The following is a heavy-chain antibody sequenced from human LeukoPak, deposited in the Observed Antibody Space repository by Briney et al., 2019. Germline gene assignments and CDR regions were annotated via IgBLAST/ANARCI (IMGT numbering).Heavy chain of an antibody. V-gene: IGHV4-59*01. J-gene: IGHJ4*02. CDR2: IYYSVNT. CDR3: ARESCSGGSCYIDY. D-gene: IGHD2-15*01. Sequence: SETQSLTCTVSGGSISSYYWSWIRQPPGKGLEWIGYIYYSVNTNNNPSLKRRVSISVDTSKNQLSLKLSSVTAADTAVYYCARESCSGGSCYIDYWGQGTLVTVSS. CDR1: GGSISSYY.